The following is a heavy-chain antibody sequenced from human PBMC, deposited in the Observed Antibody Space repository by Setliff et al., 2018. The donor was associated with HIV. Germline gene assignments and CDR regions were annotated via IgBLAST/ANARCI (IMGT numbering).Heavy chain of an antibody. CDR1: GGSFSDYY. Sequence: PSETLSLTCAVHGGSFSDYYWTWIRQPPGKGLEWIGEIKHSGSINYNPSLKSRVTISVDTAKNQFSLNLTSVTAADTAVYYCARGGFKWSGSYADYWGQGTLVTVSS. D-gene: IGHD1-26*01. V-gene: IGHV4-34*01. J-gene: IGHJ4*02. CDR3: ARGGFKWSGSYADY. CDR2: IKHSGSI.